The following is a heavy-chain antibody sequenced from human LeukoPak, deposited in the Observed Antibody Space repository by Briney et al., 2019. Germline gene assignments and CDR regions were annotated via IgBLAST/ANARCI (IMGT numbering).Heavy chain of an antibody. D-gene: IGHD1-1*01. J-gene: IGHJ4*02. CDR3: ARDHNYAIDN. Sequence: GGSLRLSCTASGFPFIEYSMNWVRQAPGKGLEWISYIGIDSGNTKYADSVRGRFTISADKAKNSLYLQMNSLRVEDTAVYYCARDHNYAIDNWGQGTLVSVAS. CDR1: GFPFIEYS. CDR2: IGIDSGNT. V-gene: IGHV3-48*01.